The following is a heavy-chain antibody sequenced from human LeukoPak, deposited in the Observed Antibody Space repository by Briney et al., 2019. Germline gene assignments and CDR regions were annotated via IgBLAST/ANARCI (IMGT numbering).Heavy chain of an antibody. J-gene: IGHJ5*02. CDR3: ARPARGDYVENWFDP. CDR1: GFTFSSYS. CDR2: ISSSSSYI. D-gene: IGHD4-17*01. Sequence: GGPLRLSCAASGFTFSSYSMNWVRQAPGKGLEWVSSISSSSSYIYYADSVKGRFTISRDNAKNSLYLQMNSLRAEDTAVYYCARPARGDYVENWFDPWGQGTLVTVSS. V-gene: IGHV3-21*01.